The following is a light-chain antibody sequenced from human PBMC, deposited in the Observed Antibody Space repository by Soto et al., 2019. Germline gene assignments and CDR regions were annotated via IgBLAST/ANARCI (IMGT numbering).Light chain of an antibody. J-gene: IGLJ2*01. CDR1: VSDIGNNY. CDR2: DNS. CDR3: APWDTSLGAVL. Sequence: QSVLTQPPSVSAALGQTVIISCFVGVSDIGNNYVSWYQQLPGSAPKHLIYDNSKRPSGIPDRFFGSKSGTAATLGIPRLQTGDEADYYCAPWDTSLGAVLFGGGTKVTV. V-gene: IGLV1-51*01.